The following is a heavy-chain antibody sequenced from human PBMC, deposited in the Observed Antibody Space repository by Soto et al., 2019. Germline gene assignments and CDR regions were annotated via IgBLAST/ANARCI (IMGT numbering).Heavy chain of an antibody. Sequence: LSLTCAASGFTFSSYGMHWVRQAPGKGLEWVAVISYDGSNKYYADSVKGRFTISRDNSKNTLYLQMNSLRAEDTAVYYCANTQHLRKTSIAARQKDYYYYGMDVWGQGTTVTVSS. CDR3: ANTQHLRKTSIAARQKDYYYYGMDV. V-gene: IGHV3-30*18. J-gene: IGHJ6*02. CDR2: ISYDGSNK. D-gene: IGHD6-6*01. CDR1: GFTFSSYG.